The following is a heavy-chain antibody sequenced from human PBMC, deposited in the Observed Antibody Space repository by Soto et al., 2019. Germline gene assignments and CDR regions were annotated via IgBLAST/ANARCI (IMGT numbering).Heavy chain of an antibody. J-gene: IGHJ5*02. V-gene: IGHV4-34*01. CDR2: INHSGST. D-gene: IGHD6-13*01. Sequence: QVQLQQWGAGLLKPSETLSLTCAVYGGSFSGYYWSWIRQPPGKGLEWIGEINHSGSTNYNPSLKTRXTXLGDTSKNQCSLKLSSVTAADTAVYYCARGRQQLDPWGQGTLVTVSS. CDR3: ARGRQQLDP. CDR1: GGSFSGYY.